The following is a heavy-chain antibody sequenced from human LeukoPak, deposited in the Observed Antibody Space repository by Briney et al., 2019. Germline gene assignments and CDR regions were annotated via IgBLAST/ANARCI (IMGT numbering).Heavy chain of an antibody. CDR1: GFSFSDYY. CDR3: AAGPKHYYGSGSYYNPSYYYYYYYLDV. CDR2: ISSSCSTI. V-gene: IGHV3-11*04. Sequence: GGALRLSGAASGFSFSDYYMSWIREAPGTGLEGVSYISSSCSTIYYVDSVQGRFIISRVNANNLLDLQKNNPTAQRNAVYYCAAGPKHYYGSGSYYNPSYYYYYYYLDVWGKGTTVTVSS. J-gene: IGHJ6*03. D-gene: IGHD3-10*01.